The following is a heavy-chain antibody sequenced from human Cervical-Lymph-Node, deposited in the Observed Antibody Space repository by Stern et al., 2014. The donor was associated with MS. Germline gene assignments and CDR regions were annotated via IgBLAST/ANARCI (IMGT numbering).Heavy chain of an antibody. CDR1: GGSISSRY. CDR3: ARLSTAVDF. J-gene: IGHJ4*02. Sequence: QVQLVESGPGLVKPSETLSLTCAVSGGSISSRYWGWIRQPPGKGLEWIGLISHSGDTKYNPSLQSRVTISLDTSKTQFSLKVTSVTAADTAVYYCARLSTAVDFWGQGTLVTVSS. CDR2: ISHSGDT. V-gene: IGHV4-59*08.